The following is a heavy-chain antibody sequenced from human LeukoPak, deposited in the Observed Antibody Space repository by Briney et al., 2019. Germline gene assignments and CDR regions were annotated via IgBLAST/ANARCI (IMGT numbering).Heavy chain of an antibody. CDR1: GFSFSSYD. Sequence: GGSLRLSCVASGFSFSSYDMQWVRQVKGKGLEWVSAIGRAGDTHYPDSVKGRFTISRENAKSSVLLQMNSLREGDTGVYYCARDPSGYGLDVWGQGTLVTVSS. J-gene: IGHJ4*02. CDR2: IGRAGDT. V-gene: IGHV3-13*04. D-gene: IGHD3-10*01. CDR3: ARDPSGYGLDV.